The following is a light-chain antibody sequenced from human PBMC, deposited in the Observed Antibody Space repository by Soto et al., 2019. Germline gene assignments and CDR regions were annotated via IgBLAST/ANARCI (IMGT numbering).Light chain of an antibody. CDR1: SSDIGNNKY. CDR3: GTWDSSLSVV. Sequence: QSALTQPASVSGSPGQSITISCTGTSSDIGNNKYVSWYQQHPGKAPKLMIYEVSNRPSGVSNRFSGSKSGTSATLGITGLQTGDEADYYCGTWDSSLSVVFGGGTKLTVL. CDR2: EVS. J-gene: IGLJ2*01. V-gene: IGLV2-14*01.